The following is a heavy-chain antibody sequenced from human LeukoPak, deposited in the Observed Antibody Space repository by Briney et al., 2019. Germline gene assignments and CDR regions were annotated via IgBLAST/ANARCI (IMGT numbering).Heavy chain of an antibody. V-gene: IGHV4-39*07. CDR2: INHSGST. D-gene: IGHD6-19*01. J-gene: IGHJ4*02. Sequence: SETLSLTCTVSGGSITTSSYYWGWIRQPPGKGLEWIGEINHSGSTNYNPSLKSRVTISVDTSKNQFSLKLSSVTAADTAVYYCARGPRQNSSFYVWGQGTLVNVSS. CDR3: ARGPRQNSSFYV. CDR1: GGSITTSSYY.